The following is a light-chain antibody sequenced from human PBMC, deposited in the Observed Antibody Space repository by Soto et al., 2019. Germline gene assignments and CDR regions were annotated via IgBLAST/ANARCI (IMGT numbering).Light chain of an antibody. CDR1: PSVSSTY. J-gene: IGKJ1*01. Sequence: IVLTQSPGTLCLSPGERYTGSCRGGPSVSSTYLAWYQQKPGQAPRLLIYGASSRATGITDRFSGSGSGTDFPLTISRLQPEDFAVYYCHPYGRSPGTVGQVTKVDI. CDR2: GAS. V-gene: IGKV3-20*01. CDR3: HPYGRSPGT.